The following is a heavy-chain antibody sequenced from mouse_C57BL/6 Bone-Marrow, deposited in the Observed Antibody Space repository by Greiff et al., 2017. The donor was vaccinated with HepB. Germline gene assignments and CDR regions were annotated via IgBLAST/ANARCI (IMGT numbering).Heavy chain of an antibody. CDR1: GYTFTSYW. D-gene: IGHD1-1*01. CDR2: IDPSDSYT. V-gene: IGHV1-50*01. Sequence: QVQLQQPGAELVKPGASVKLSCKASGYTFTSYWMQWVKQRPGQGLEWIGEIDPSDSYTNYNQKFKGKATLTVDTSSSTAYMQLSSLTSEDSAVYYCARDYDGSSHTSYAMDYWGQGTAVTVSS. J-gene: IGHJ4*01. CDR3: ARDYDGSSHTSYAMDY.